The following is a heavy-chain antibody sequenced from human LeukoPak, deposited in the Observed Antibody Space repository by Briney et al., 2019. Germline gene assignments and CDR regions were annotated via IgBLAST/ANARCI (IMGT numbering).Heavy chain of an antibody. CDR2: ISGSGDST. D-gene: IGHD5-18*01. J-gene: IGHJ4*02. V-gene: IGHV3-23*01. Sequence: GVSLRLSCAASGFTFSSYARSWVRQAPGKGLEWVSAISGSGDSTDFADSVKGRFTISRDNSKNTLYLQMNSLRAEDTAVYYCAKDHGYNYGYNSYWGQGTLVTVSS. CDR1: GFTFSSYA. CDR3: AKDHGYNYGYNSY.